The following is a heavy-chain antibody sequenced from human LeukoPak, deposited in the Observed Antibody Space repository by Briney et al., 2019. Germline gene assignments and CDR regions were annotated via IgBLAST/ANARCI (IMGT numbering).Heavy chain of an antibody. Sequence: GGSLRLSCAASGFTFSSYEMNWVRQAPGEGLEWVSYISSSGSTIYYADSVKGRFTISRDNAKNSLYLQMNSLRAEDTAVYYCARDGSGSYYRYYYYGMDVWGQGTTVTVSS. V-gene: IGHV3-48*03. D-gene: IGHD3-10*01. J-gene: IGHJ6*02. CDR3: ARDGSGSYYRYYYYGMDV. CDR1: GFTFSSYE. CDR2: ISSSGSTI.